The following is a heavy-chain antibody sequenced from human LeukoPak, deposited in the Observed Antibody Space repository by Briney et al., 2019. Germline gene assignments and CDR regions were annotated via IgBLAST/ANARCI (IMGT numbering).Heavy chain of an antibody. V-gene: IGHV3-23*01. CDR3: AKGRIVGATDFDY. CDR1: GFTFSTYA. D-gene: IGHD1-26*01. Sequence: PGGSLRLSCAASGFTFSTYAMSWVRQAPGEGLQWVSGISNSGDSTYYLDSVKGRFTISRDNSKNTLYLQMNSLRAEDTAVYYCAKGRIVGATDFDYWGQGTLVTVSS. CDR2: ISNSGDST. J-gene: IGHJ4*02.